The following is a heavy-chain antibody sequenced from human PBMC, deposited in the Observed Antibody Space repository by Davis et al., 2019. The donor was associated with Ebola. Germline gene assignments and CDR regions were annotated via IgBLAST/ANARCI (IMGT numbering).Heavy chain of an antibody. CDR2: INHSGST. Sequence: MPSETLSLTCAVYGGSFSGYYWSWIRQPPGKGLEWIGEINHSGSTNYNPSLKSRVTISVDTSKNQFSLKLSSVTAADTAVYYCARGGGSSWYNLYYYYGMDVWGQGTTVTVSS. V-gene: IGHV4-34*01. J-gene: IGHJ6*02. D-gene: IGHD6-13*01. CDR3: ARGGGSSWYNLYYYYGMDV. CDR1: GGSFSGYY.